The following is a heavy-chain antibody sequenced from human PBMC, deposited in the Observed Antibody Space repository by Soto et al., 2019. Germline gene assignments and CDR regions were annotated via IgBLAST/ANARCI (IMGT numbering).Heavy chain of an antibody. J-gene: IGHJ6*02. CDR3: AKDSKSVSVSAARVYGMDV. D-gene: IGHD2-2*01. Sequence: GALRLSCAGSGFMFSSFAMTWVRQAPGKGLEWVSTTRSNGEHTYYADSVKGRFTVSRDNSKNTLFLEMSSLRAEDSAIYYCAKDSKSVSVSAARVYGMDVWGQGTTVTVSS. CDR2: TRSNGEHT. CDR1: GFMFSSFA. V-gene: IGHV3-23*01.